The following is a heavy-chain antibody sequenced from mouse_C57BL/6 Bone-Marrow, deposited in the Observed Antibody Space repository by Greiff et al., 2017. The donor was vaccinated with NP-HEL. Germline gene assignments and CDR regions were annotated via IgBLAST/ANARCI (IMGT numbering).Heavy chain of an antibody. CDR2: IRNTANGYTS. CDR1: GFTFTDYY. CDR3: ARNGGFAY. J-gene: IGHJ3*01. V-gene: IGHV7-3*01. Sequence: EVQGVESGGGLVQPGGSLSLSCAASGFTFTDYYMSWVRQPPGKALEWLGFIRNTANGYTSEYSASVKGRFTISRDNSQSILYLQMNALGAEDSATYYCARNGGFAYWGQGTLVTVSA. D-gene: IGHD1-2*01.